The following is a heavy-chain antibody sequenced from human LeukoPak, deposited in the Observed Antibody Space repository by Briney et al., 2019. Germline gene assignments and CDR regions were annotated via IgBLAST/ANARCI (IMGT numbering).Heavy chain of an antibody. CDR1: GYTFTSYG. J-gene: IGHJ4*02. Sequence: ASVKVSCKASGYTFTSYGISWVRQAPGQGLEWMGWISAYNGNTNYAQKLQGRVTMTTDTSTSTAYMELRSLRSDDTAVYYCARENLYYYGSGSYYQTYYFDYWGQGTLVTVSS. D-gene: IGHD3-10*01. CDR3: ARENLYYYGSGSYYQTYYFDY. V-gene: IGHV1-18*01. CDR2: ISAYNGNT.